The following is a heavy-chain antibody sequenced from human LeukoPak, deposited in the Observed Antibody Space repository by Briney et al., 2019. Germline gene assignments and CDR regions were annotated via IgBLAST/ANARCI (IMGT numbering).Heavy chain of an antibody. D-gene: IGHD3-16*02. CDR3: ARQYDYVWGSYRFVLGY. CDR2: IYYSGST. V-gene: IGHV4-39*01. Sequence: SETLSLTCTVSGGSISSSSYYWGWIRQPPGKGLEWIGSIYYSGSTYYNPSLKRRVTISVDTSKNQFSLKLSSVTAADTAVCYCARQYDYVWGSYRFVLGYWGQGTLVTVSS. J-gene: IGHJ4*02. CDR1: GGSISSSSYY.